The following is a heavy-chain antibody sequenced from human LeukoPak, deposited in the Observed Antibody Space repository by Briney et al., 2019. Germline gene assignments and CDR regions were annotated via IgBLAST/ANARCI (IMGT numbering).Heavy chain of an antibody. CDR2: ISSSSSYT. D-gene: IGHD2-2*01. CDR3: ARVGGACSSTSCLYYFDY. CDR1: GFTFSDYY. V-gene: IGHV3-11*06. Sequence: NPGGSLRLSCAASGFTFSDYYMSWIRQAPGKGLEWVSYISSSSSYTNYADSVKGRFTISRDNAKNSLYLQMNSLRAEDTAVYYCARVGGACSSTSCLYYFDYWGRGTLVTVSS. J-gene: IGHJ4*02.